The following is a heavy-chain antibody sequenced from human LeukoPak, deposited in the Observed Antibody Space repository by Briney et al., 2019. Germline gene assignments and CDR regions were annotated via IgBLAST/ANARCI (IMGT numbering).Heavy chain of an antibody. J-gene: IGHJ2*01. Sequence: GGSLRLSCAASGFTFSSYGMHWVRQAPGKGLEWVAFIRYDGSNKYYADSVKGRFTISRDNSKNTLYLQMNSLRAEDTAVYYCAKMKAAVAGIGYFDLWGRGTLVTVSS. CDR2: IRYDGSNK. CDR3: AKMKAAVAGIGYFDL. V-gene: IGHV3-30*02. CDR1: GFTFSSYG. D-gene: IGHD6-19*01.